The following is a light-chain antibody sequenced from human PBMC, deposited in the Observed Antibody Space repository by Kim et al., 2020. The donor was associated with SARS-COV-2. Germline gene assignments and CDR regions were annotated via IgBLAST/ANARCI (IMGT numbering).Light chain of an antibody. Sequence: DIQMTQSPSTLSASVGETVTITCRASQNINNWLAWYQQRPGKAPNLLIYDASNLERGVPSRFSGSGSGTQFTLTINSLQPDDFATYYCQHYDSVSNTFGQGTKLEI. CDR1: QNINNW. CDR2: DAS. J-gene: IGKJ2*01. CDR3: QHYDSVSNT. V-gene: IGKV1-5*01.